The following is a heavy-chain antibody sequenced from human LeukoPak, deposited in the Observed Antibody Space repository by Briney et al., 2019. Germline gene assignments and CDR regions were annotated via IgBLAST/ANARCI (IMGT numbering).Heavy chain of an antibody. D-gene: IGHD3-10*01. CDR3: ARDLSYGSGEF. J-gene: IGHJ4*02. CDR1: GFTFSHYG. V-gene: IGHV3-33*01. CDR2: IWHDGSKQ. Sequence: GSLRLSCAGSGFTFSHYGIYWVRQAPGKGLEWVAAIWHDGSKQLYRDAVKGRFTISRDDSKNTVFLQMNSLRAEDTAVYFCARDLSYGSGEFWGQGTLVTVSS.